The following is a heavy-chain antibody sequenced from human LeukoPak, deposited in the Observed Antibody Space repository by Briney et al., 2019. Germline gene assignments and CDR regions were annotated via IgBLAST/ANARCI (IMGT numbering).Heavy chain of an antibody. V-gene: IGHV3-53*01. Sequence: GGSLRLSCAASGFTVSSNYMSWVRQAPGKGLEWVSVIYSGGSTYYADSVKGRFTISRDNSKNTLYLQTNSLRAEDTAVYYCARGERWLYFDYWGQGTLVTVSS. CDR3: ARGERWLYFDY. CDR1: GFTVSSNY. J-gene: IGHJ4*02. CDR2: IYSGGST. D-gene: IGHD5-24*01.